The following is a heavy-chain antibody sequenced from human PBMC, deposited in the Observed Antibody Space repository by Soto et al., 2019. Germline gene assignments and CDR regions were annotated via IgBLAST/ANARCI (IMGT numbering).Heavy chain of an antibody. CDR2: MYHSGIA. D-gene: IGHD3-22*01. Sequence: SETLSLTCAFSCYSIMNGYYWGWIRQPPGKGLEWIGSMYHSGIAYYNPSLQSRVAISIDTSKNQFSLKLISVTAADTAVYYCARDYEYYYDNSADYSRPFDLWGQGILVTVSS. CDR1: CYSIMNGYY. J-gene: IGHJ4*02. CDR3: ARDYEYYYDNSADYSRPFDL. V-gene: IGHV4-38-2*02.